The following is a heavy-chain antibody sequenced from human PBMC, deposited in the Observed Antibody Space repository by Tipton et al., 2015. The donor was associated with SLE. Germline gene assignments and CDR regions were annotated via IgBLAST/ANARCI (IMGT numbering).Heavy chain of an antibody. V-gene: IGHV4-59*08. J-gene: IGHJ4*01. CDR2: VYNSGST. Sequence: TLSLTCTVSGGSISKYYWSWIRQPPGKGLEWIGYVYNSGSTNYNPSLKSRVTISVDTSKNQFSLNLSSVTAADTAVYYCAGHRGDFDYWGHGTLVTVSS. D-gene: IGHD3-16*01. CDR1: GGSISKYY. CDR3: AGHRGDFDY.